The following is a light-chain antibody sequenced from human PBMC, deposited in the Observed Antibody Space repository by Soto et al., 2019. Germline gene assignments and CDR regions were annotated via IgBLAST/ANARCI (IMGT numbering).Light chain of an antibody. CDR1: SSDIGSYNF. CDR3: SSCSSTSTTL. V-gene: IGLV2-14*01. J-gene: IGLJ2*01. Sequence: QSALTQPASVSGSPGQSITISCTGTSSDIGSYNFVSWYQQYPGKAPKLIIFDVSNRPSGISNRFFGSKSGNTASLIISGLQAEDEADYYCSSCSSTSTTLFGGGTKLTV. CDR2: DVS.